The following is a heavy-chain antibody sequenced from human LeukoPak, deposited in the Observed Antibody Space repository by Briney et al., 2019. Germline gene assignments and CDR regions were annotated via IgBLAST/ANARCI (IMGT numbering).Heavy chain of an antibody. Sequence: GASVKVSCKASGYTFTGYYMHWVRQAPGQGLEWMGRINPNSGGTNYAQKFQGRVTMTRDTSISTAYMELSRLRSDDTAVYYCARVSYYDFWSGYYTEAYYYYYGMDVWGQGTTVTVSS. CDR2: INPNSGGT. V-gene: IGHV1-2*06. D-gene: IGHD3-3*01. J-gene: IGHJ6*02. CDR1: GYTFTGYY. CDR3: ARVSYYDFWSGYYTEAYYYYYGMDV.